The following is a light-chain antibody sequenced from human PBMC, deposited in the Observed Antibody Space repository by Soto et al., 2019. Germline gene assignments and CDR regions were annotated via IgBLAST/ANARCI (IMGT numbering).Light chain of an antibody. CDR2: EVV. Sequence: QSVLTQPPSASGSPGQSVTISCTGTRNDIGACEFVSWYQHHPGKAPKLIIYEVVQRPSGVPDRFSGSKSGNTASLTVSGLQAADEADYYCKSRTTRNTLVFGGGTKVTVL. CDR1: RNDIGACEF. CDR3: KSRTTRNTLV. V-gene: IGLV2-8*01. J-gene: IGLJ3*02.